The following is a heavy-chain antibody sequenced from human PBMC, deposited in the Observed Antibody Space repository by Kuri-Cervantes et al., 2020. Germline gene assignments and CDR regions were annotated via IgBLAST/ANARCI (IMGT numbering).Heavy chain of an antibody. CDR2: ISYDGSNK. CDR3: ARGLLTQDV. V-gene: IGHV3-30*03. D-gene: IGHD3-16*01. Sequence: GESLKISCAASGFTFSSYGMHWVRQAPGKGLEWVAVISYDGSNKYYADSVKGRFTISRDNSKNTLYLQMNSLRAEDTAVYYCARGLLTQDVWGQGTTVTV. CDR1: GFTFSSYG. J-gene: IGHJ6*02.